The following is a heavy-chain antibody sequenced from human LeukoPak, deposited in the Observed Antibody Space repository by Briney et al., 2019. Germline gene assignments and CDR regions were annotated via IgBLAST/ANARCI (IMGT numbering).Heavy chain of an antibody. D-gene: IGHD2-15*01. J-gene: IGHJ4*02. CDR3: VRHWRSGGSPR. Sequence: SQTLSLTCTVSGGSISGGSYYWSWIRQPAGKGLEWIGRIYTSGSTNYNPSLKSRVTISLDTSENQFSLRLSSVTAADTAVYHCVRHWRSGGSPRWGQGTLVTVSS. CDR1: GGSISGGSYY. CDR2: IYTSGST. V-gene: IGHV4-61*02.